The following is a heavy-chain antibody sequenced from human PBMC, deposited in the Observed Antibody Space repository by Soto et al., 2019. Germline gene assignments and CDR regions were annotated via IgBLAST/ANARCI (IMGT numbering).Heavy chain of an antibody. CDR1: GFTFSSYA. Sequence: PGGSLRRSCAASGFTFSSYAMHGGRQAPGKGLGWVAVISYDGSNKYYADSVKGRFTISRDNSKNTLYLQMNSLRAEDTAVYYCARDCVITFGGVIAPSYYFDYWGQGTLVTVSS. CDR2: ISYDGSNK. J-gene: IGHJ4*02. V-gene: IGHV3-30-3*01. D-gene: IGHD3-16*02. CDR3: ARDCVITFGGVIAPSYYFDY.